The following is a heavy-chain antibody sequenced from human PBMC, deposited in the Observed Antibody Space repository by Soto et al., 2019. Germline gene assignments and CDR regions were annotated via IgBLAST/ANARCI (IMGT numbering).Heavy chain of an antibody. CDR2: ISAYNGNT. CDR3: ARGYIWTHWFDP. Sequence: VKVSCKVSGYTLTELSMHWVRQAPGKGLEWMGWISAYNGNTNYAQKLQGRVTMTTDTSTSTAYMELRSLRSDDTAVYYCARGYIWTHWFDPWGQGTLVTVSS. D-gene: IGHD1-1*01. V-gene: IGHV1-18*01. J-gene: IGHJ5*02. CDR1: GYTLTELS.